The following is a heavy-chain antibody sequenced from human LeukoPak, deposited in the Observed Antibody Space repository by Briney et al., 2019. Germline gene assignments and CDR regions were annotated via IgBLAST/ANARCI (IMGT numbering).Heavy chain of an antibody. CDR3: AKDLPSLDYYDSSGYLDY. Sequence: GGSLRLSCAASGFTFSSYAMSWVRQAPGKGLEWVSGISGRGGSTYYADSVKGRFTISRDNSKNTLFLQMNSLRAEDMAVYYCAKDLPSLDYYDSSGYLDYWGQGTLVTVSS. V-gene: IGHV3-23*01. CDR2: ISGRGGST. CDR1: GFTFSSYA. D-gene: IGHD3-22*01. J-gene: IGHJ4*02.